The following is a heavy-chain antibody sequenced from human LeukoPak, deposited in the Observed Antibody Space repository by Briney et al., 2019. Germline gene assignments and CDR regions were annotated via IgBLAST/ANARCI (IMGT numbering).Heavy chain of an antibody. D-gene: IGHD4-23*01. CDR2: IYHSGSP. J-gene: IGHJ4*02. Sequence: SETLSLTCAVSGYSISSASYWGWIRQPPGKGLEWIGNIYHSGSPYYNPSLKSRVTISVDTSKNQFSLKLSSVTAADTAVYYCAGIMTTVAEAGEWGQGTLVTVSS. CDR1: GYSISSASY. CDR3: AGIMTTVAEAGE. V-gene: IGHV4-38-2*01.